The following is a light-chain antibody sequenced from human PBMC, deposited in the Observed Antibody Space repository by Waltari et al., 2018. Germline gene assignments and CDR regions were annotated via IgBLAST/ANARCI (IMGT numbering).Light chain of an antibody. CDR2: SAS. CDR1: QNITNF. V-gene: IGKV1-39*01. Sequence: DIQMTQSPSSLSASVGDRVTIPCRASQNITNFLNWYQQKPGKAPHLLIYSASSLQSGVPSRFSGSGSGTDFTLTISSLQPEDFATFYCQQSYTTPPYTFGQGTKLEIK. CDR3: QQSYTTPPYT. J-gene: IGKJ2*01.